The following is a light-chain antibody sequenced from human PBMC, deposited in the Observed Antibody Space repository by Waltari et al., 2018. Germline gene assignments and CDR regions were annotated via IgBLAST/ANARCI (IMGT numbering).Light chain of an antibody. CDR2: SNN. Sequence: QSVLTQPPSASGTPGQRVTISCSGSRFNIGSNAVNWYQPLPGTAPKLLIYSNNQRPSGVPDLLSGSKSGTSASLAISGLQSEDEADYYCAAWDDSLNGLVFGTGTKVTVL. V-gene: IGLV1-44*01. J-gene: IGLJ1*01. CDR3: AAWDDSLNGLV. CDR1: RFNIGSNA.